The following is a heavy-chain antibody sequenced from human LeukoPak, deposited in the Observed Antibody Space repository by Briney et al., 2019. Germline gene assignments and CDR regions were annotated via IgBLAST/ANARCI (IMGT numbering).Heavy chain of an antibody. Sequence: ASVKVSCKASGYTFTGYYMHWVRQAPGQGLEWMGWINPDSGGTNYAQRFQGRVTMTRDTSISTAYMELSRLRSDDTAFYYCARAGVWDYNDSSGYHNGAFDIWGQGTMVTVSS. CDR1: GYTFTGYY. CDR2: INPDSGGT. V-gene: IGHV1-2*02. D-gene: IGHD3-22*01. CDR3: ARAGVWDYNDSSGYHNGAFDI. J-gene: IGHJ3*02.